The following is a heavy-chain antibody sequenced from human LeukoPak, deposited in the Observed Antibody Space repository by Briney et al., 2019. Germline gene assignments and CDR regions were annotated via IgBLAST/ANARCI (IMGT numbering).Heavy chain of an antibody. CDR1: GVSISSGDYY. Sequence: SETLSLTCTVSGVSISSGDYYWSWIRQPPGKGLEWIAYIYHSGNTYYNPSLKSRITISLDTSRNQFSLKVTSVTAADTAVYYCVRRSSWRWFDPWGQGTLVTVSS. D-gene: IGHD3-3*01. V-gene: IGHV4-30-4*01. J-gene: IGHJ5*02. CDR3: VRRSSWRWFDP. CDR2: IYHSGNT.